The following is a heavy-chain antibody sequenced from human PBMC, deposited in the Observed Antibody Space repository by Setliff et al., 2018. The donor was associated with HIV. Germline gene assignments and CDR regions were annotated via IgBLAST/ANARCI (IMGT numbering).Heavy chain of an antibody. J-gene: IGHJ4*02. CDR2: LDSDGTT. Sequence: PSETLSHTCNVYGTSIRDKSWSWIRQPAGKGLEWIGHLDSDGTTEYNPSLNIRVTIFLELSKNQVSLISTSVTAADTAIYYCARNFLYSTFFSSPGPGGSNYWGQGILVTVSS. V-gene: IGHV4-4*07. D-gene: IGHD2-8*01. CDR3: ARNFLYSTFFSSPGPGGSNY. CDR1: GTSIRDKS.